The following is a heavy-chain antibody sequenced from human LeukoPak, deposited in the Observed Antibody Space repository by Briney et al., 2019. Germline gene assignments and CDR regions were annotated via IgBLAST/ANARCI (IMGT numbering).Heavy chain of an antibody. J-gene: IGHJ3*02. V-gene: IGHV4-59*01. CDR2: ICYSGST. CDR3: AREGARWEPSFSAFDI. Sequence: SETLSLTCTVSGGSISGYYWSWIRQPPGKGLEWIGYICYSGSTSYNPSLKSRVTISVDTSKNQFSLKLSSVTAADTAVYYCAREGARWEPSFSAFDIWGQGTMVTVS. D-gene: IGHD1-26*01. CDR1: GGSISGYY.